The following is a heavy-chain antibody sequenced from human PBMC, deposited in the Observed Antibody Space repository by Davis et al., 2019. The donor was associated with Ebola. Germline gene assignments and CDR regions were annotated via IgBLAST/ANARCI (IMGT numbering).Heavy chain of an antibody. CDR3: ARQIAVAAP. CDR1: GFTFSSYG. CDR2: VSYDGRHK. V-gene: IGHV3-30*03. J-gene: IGHJ5*02. D-gene: IGHD6-19*01. Sequence: GGSLRLSCAASGFTFSSYGMHWVRQAPGKGLQWVAVVSYDGRHKYYADSVKGRFTISRDNAKNSLYLQMNSLRAEDTAVYYCARQIAVAAPWGQGTLVTVSS.